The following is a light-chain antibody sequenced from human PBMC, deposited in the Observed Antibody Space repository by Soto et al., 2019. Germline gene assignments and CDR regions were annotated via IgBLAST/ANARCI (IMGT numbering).Light chain of an antibody. V-gene: IGKV4-1*01. CDR2: WAS. CDR3: QQYYSPPWT. Sequence: DIVMTQSPDSLVVPLGERATINCKSSQSVFYSSNNKDYLAWYQQKAGQPPKLLIYWASSRESGVPDRFSGSGSGTDFTLTITSLQAEDVAVYYCQQYYSPPWTFGQGTKVEIK. CDR1: QSVFYSSNNKDY. J-gene: IGKJ1*01.